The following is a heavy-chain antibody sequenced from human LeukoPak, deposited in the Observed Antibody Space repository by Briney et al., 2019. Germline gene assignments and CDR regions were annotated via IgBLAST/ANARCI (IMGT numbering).Heavy chain of an antibody. CDR3: ARGVTRYCSSTSCYYFDY. V-gene: IGHV3-33*01. CDR1: GFTFSSYG. J-gene: IGHJ4*02. Sequence: GRSLRLSCAASGFTFSSYGMHWVRQAPGKGLEWVAVIWYDGRNKYYADSVKGRFTISRDNSKNTLYLQMNSLRAEDTAVYYCARGVTRYCSSTSCYYFDYWGQGTLVTVSS. CDR2: IWYDGRNK. D-gene: IGHD2-2*01.